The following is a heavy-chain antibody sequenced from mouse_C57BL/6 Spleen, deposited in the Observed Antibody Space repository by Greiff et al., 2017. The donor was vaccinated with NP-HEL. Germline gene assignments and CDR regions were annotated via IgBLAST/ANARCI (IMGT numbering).Heavy chain of an antibody. V-gene: IGHV3-6*01. CDR3: ARGGAYYSNGNFAMDY. J-gene: IGHJ4*01. D-gene: IGHD2-5*01. Sequence: EVKLQESGPGLVKPSQSLSLTCSVTGYSITSGYYWNWIRQFPGNKLEWMGYISYDGSNNYNPSLKNRISITRDTSKNQFFLKLNSVTTEDTATYYCARGGAYYSNGNFAMDYWGQGTSVTVSS. CDR2: ISYDGSN. CDR1: GYSITSGYY.